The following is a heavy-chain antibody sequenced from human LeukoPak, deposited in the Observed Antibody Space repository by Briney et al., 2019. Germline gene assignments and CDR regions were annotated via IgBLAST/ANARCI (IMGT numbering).Heavy chain of an antibody. CDR1: GYTFTSYD. V-gene: IGHV1-8*01. CDR3: ARGQWLVPYWFDP. Sequence: ASVKVSCKASGYTFTSYDINWVRQATGQGLERVGWMNPNSGNTGYAQKFQGRVTMTRNTSISTAYMELSSLRSEDTAVYFCARGQWLVPYWFDPWGQRTLVTVSS. CDR2: MNPNSGNT. J-gene: IGHJ5*02. D-gene: IGHD6-19*01.